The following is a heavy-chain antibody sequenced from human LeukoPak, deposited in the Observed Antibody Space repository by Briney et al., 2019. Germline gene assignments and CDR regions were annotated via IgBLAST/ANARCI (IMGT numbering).Heavy chain of an antibody. V-gene: IGHV3-74*01. Sequence: GGSLSLSCEASGFTLSSSWMHTVRQAPGKELVWFSRIKNDGRDASYATSGKGRFTISRDNAKNKLYLRMNSLRAEDTAIYYCARPIVATINSLDDWGQGTLVTVSS. CDR3: ARPIVATINSLDD. J-gene: IGHJ4*02. CDR1: GFTLSSSW. CDR2: IKNDGRDA. D-gene: IGHD5-12*01.